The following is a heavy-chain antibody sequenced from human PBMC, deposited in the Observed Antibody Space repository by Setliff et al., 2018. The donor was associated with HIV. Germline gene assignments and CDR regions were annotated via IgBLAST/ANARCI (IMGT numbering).Heavy chain of an antibody. D-gene: IGHD3-10*01. J-gene: IGHJ4*02. CDR1: GFTFSNYA. CDR2: IKSKADGGAT. V-gene: IGHV3-15*01. CDR3: TTDLIIRGVIIDGALR. Sequence: GGSLRLSCAASGFTFSNYAMSWVRQAPGKGLEWVGRIKSKADGGATDYAAPVKGRFSISRDDSKNMLYLQMNSLETEDTAVYYCTTDLIIRGVIIDGALRWGQGTLVTVSS.